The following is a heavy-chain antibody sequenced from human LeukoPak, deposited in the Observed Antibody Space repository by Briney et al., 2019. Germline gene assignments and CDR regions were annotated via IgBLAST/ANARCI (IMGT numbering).Heavy chain of an antibody. CDR3: ARAASGYHGYYFDY. J-gene: IGHJ4*02. Sequence: GGSLRLSCAASGSTFSSYSMNWVRQAPGKGLEWVSSISSSSSYIYYADSVKGRFTISRDNAKNSLYLQMNSLRAEDTAVYYCARAASGYHGYYFDYWGQGTLVTVSS. CDR1: GSTFSSYS. V-gene: IGHV3-21*01. CDR2: ISSSSSYI. D-gene: IGHD3-22*01.